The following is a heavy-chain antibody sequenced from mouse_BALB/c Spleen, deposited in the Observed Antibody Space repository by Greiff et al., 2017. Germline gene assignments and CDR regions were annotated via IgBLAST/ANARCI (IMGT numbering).Heavy chain of an antibody. CDR3: ARGLWLRRLPFDY. J-gene: IGHJ2*01. Sequence: EVQLQQSGPELVKPGASVKIPCKASGYTFTDYNMDWVKQSHGKSLEWIGDINPNNGGTIYNQKFKGKATLTVDKSSSTAYMELRSLTSEDTAVYYCARGLWLRRLPFDYWGQGTTLTVSS. CDR1: GYTFTDYN. V-gene: IGHV1-18*01. D-gene: IGHD2-2*01. CDR2: INPNNGGT.